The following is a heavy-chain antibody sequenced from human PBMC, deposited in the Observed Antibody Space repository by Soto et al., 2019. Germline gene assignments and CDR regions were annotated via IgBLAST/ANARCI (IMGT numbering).Heavy chain of an antibody. V-gene: IGHV1-2*04. CDR3: ARSSTGFKAGTYYYYGMDV. CDR2: INPNSGGT. D-gene: IGHD6-13*01. J-gene: IGHJ6*02. CDR1: GYTFTGYY. Sequence: ASVKVSCKASGYTFTGYYMHWVRQAPGQGHEWMGWINPNSGGTNYAQKFQGWVTMTRDTSISTAYMELSRLRSDDTAVYYCARSSTGFKAGTYYYYGMDVWGQGTTVTVSS.